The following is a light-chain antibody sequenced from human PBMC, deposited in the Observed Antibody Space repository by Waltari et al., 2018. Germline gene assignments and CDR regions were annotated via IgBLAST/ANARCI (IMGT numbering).Light chain of an antibody. Sequence: QLVLTQSPSASASLGASVKLTCTLSSGHNNYAIAWHQQRPGKGARYLMKVNREGGHRVREGFPPPFSCSRSGAYRYLLLSRLPSDDEADYYFQTAGTGPWVFGGGTKLTFL. CDR1: SGHNNYA. CDR3: QTAGTGPWV. V-gene: IGLV4-69*01. J-gene: IGLJ3*02. CDR2: VNREGGH.